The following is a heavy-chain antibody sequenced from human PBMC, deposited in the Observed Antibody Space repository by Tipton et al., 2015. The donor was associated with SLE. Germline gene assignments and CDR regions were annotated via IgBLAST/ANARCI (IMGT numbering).Heavy chain of an antibody. CDR1: GDSISSTNYY. J-gene: IGHJ6*02. CDR3: ARRRDGYYYYYGMDV. V-gene: IGHV4-39*07. Sequence: TLSLTCTVSGDSISSTNYYWGWIRQPPGKGLEWIANIYYSGSTYYNPSLKSRVTISVDTSKNQFSLRLSSVTAADTAVYYCARRRDGYYYYYGMDVWGQGTTVTVSS. CDR2: IYYSGST.